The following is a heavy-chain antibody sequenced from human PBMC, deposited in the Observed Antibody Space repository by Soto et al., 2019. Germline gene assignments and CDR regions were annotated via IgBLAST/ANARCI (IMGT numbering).Heavy chain of an antibody. J-gene: IGHJ3*01. D-gene: IGHD3-16*02. CDR3: ARYRTKVPVAFDV. V-gene: IGHV1-8*01. CDR1: GLAFPIDD. CDR2: MNPSGRNT. Sequence: QVQLVQSGAEVKKPGASVQVSCKASGLAFPIDDIIWVRQTIGQGLEFMGWMNPSGRNTGYTQKFQGRATFTWNTPTNTVYMDLSGLRSEYTAVYYCARYRTKVPVAFDVWGQGTMVTVSS.